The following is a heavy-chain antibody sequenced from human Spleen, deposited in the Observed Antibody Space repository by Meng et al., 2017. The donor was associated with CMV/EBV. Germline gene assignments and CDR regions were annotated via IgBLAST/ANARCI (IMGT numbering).Heavy chain of an antibody. V-gene: IGHV4-34*01. CDR2: ISHARGT. CDR1: GGSLSGSH. CDR3: ARQFSSGWYAEY. J-gene: IGHJ4*02. Sequence: TCAVNGGSLSGSHWSWIRQSPGMGLEWIGEISHARGTKYNPSLKSRVTMSVDTSQNQFSLKVKSVTAADTAVYYCARQFSSGWYAEYWGPGTLVTVSS. D-gene: IGHD6-19*01.